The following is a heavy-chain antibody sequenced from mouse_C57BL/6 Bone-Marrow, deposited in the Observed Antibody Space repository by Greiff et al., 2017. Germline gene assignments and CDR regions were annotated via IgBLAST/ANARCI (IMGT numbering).Heavy chain of an antibody. CDR2: IYPGSGST. CDR1: GYTFTSYW. D-gene: IGHD2-5*01. Sequence: VQLQQPGAELVKPGASVKMSCKASGYTFTSYWITWVKQRPGQGLEWIGDIYPGSGSTNYNEKFKSKATLTVDTSSSTAYMHLSNLTSEDSAVYYCARPYYSNYWYFDVWGRGTTVTVSA. CDR3: ARPYYSNYWYFDV. J-gene: IGHJ1*03. V-gene: IGHV1-55*01.